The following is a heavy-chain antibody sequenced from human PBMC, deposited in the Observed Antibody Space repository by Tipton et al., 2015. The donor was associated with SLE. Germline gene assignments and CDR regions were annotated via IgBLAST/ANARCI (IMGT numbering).Heavy chain of an antibody. CDR1: GFTFSSYE. V-gene: IGHV3-48*03. CDR3: TKVGNYYDSHGYASDDGFDF. D-gene: IGHD3-22*01. CDR2: ISSSGSTI. Sequence: SLRLSCAASGFTFSSYEMNWARQAPGKGLEWVSYISSSGSTIYYADSVKGRFTISRDNAKNTLYLQMNSLRTEDTAVYYCTKVGNYYDSHGYASDDGFDFWGQGTTVTVSS. J-gene: IGHJ3*01.